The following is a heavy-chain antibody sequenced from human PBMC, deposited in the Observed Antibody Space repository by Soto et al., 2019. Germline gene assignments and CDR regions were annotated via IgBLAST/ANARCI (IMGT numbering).Heavy chain of an antibody. CDR2: VSHSGRT. J-gene: IGHJ6*02. D-gene: IGHD3-3*01. CDR3: ARVAMENYHDMWSGSTSSALDV. Sequence: SETLSLSCKVSGGSMRGYSWSWIRQTPGEGLEWIGYVSHSGRTDYSPSLKNRVTISLDMSKNHFALHVNSVDPADTAVYYCARVAMENYHDMWSGSTSSALDVWGQGTTVT. CDR1: GGSMRGYS. V-gene: IGHV4-59*13.